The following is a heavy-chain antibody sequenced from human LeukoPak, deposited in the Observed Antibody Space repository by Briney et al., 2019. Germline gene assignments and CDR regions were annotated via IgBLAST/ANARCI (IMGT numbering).Heavy chain of an antibody. Sequence: GGSLRLACAASGFTFDDYAMHWVRQAPGKGLEWVSGISWNSGSIVYADSVKGRFTISRDNAKHSLYLQLNSLRAEDTALYYCAKVAARVYWGQGTLVTVSS. D-gene: IGHD6-6*01. V-gene: IGHV3-9*01. J-gene: IGHJ4*02. CDR2: ISWNSGSI. CDR1: GFTFDDYA. CDR3: AKVAARVY.